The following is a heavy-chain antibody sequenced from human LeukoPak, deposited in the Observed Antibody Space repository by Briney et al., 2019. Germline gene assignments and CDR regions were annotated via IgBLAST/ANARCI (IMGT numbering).Heavy chain of an antibody. J-gene: IGHJ3*02. CDR1: GGTFSSYA. CDR3: ASQVGSRGAFDI. V-gene: IGHV1-69*13. Sequence: GASVKVSCKASGGTFSSYAISWVRQAPGQGLEWMGGIIPIFGTANYAQKFQGRVTITADESTSTAYMGLSSLRSEDTAVYYCASQVGSRGAFDIWGQGTMVTVSS. CDR2: IIPIFGTA. D-gene: IGHD1-26*01.